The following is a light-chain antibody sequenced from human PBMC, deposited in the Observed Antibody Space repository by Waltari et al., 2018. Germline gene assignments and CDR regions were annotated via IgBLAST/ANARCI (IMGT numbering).Light chain of an antibody. Sequence: EIVMTQSPATLSVSPGERATLSCRASQSVSSTLAWYQHKPGQAPRLLIYGASTSDTGIPARVSGSGSGTEFTLTISSLQSEDFAGYYCQQYDKWPRTFGQGTKVEIK. CDR1: QSVSST. CDR3: QQYDKWPRT. V-gene: IGKV3-15*01. CDR2: GAS. J-gene: IGKJ1*01.